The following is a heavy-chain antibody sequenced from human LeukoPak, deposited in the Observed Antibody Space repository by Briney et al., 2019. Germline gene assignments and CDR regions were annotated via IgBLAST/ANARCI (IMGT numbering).Heavy chain of an antibody. V-gene: IGHV3-21*01. D-gene: IGHD6-19*01. Sequence: GGSLRLSCAASGFTFSSYSMNWVRQAPGKGLEWVSSISSSSSYIYYADSVTGRFTVSRDNAKNSLYLQMNSLRAEDTAVYYCARDVGKPGSSGWYRYYYYYMDVWGKGTTVTISS. CDR2: ISSSSSYI. CDR1: GFTFSSYS. J-gene: IGHJ6*03. CDR3: ARDVGKPGSSGWYRYYYYYMDV.